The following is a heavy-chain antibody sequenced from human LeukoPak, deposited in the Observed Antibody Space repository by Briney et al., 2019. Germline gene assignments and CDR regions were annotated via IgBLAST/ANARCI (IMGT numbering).Heavy chain of an antibody. V-gene: IGHV5-51*01. D-gene: IGHD3-22*01. Sequence: KVSCTGSGYSFTIYWIAWVRQMPGKGLEWMGIIYPGDSDTIYSPSFQGQVTISADKSINTAYLQWSSLKASDTAMYYCARRKSYDSSGYRGGLDYWGQGTLVTVSS. CDR3: ARRKSYDSSGYRGGLDY. J-gene: IGHJ4*02. CDR1: GYSFTIYW. CDR2: IYPGDSDT.